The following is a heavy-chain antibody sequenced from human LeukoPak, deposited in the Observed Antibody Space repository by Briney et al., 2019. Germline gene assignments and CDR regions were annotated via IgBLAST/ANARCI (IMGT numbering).Heavy chain of an antibody. J-gene: IGHJ4*02. Sequence: GGSLRLSCVAPGFIFSSYGVHWVRQAPGKGLEWVAYIQYDGSNKQYADSVKGRFTISRDSSKNTLYLQMNSLRAEDTAIYYCAKEYTGTFSPFPSYFDNWGQGTLVTVSS. CDR3: AKEYTGTFSPFPSYFDN. CDR2: IQYDGSNK. CDR1: GFIFSSYG. V-gene: IGHV3-30*02. D-gene: IGHD1-26*01.